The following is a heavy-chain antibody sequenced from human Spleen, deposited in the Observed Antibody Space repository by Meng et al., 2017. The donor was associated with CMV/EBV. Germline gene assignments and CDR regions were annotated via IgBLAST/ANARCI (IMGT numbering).Heavy chain of an antibody. Sequence: SGISFSDHYMTWIRQAPGKGLEWVSYINSAGNTIYYADSVKGRFTISRDNAKSSLYLQMNSLTAADTAVYYCARTDCSSTSCRRKFEYWGQGTLVTVSS. J-gene: IGHJ4*02. CDR2: INSAGNTI. CDR3: ARTDCSSTSCRRKFEY. D-gene: IGHD2-2*01. CDR1: GISFSDHY. V-gene: IGHV3-11*04.